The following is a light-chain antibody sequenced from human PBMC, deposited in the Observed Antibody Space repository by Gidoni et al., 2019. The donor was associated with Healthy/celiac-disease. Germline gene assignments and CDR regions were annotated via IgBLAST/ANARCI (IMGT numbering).Light chain of an antibody. J-gene: IGKJ1*01. CDR1: QSLLHSNGYYD. Sequence: DIVMTQSPLSLPVTPGEPASISSTSSQSLLHSNGYYDLDWYLQKPGQSPLIQIYLGSNRASGVTDRFSGSGSGTDFTLKISRVEAEDVGVYYCMQDLQTPRTFGQGTKVEIK. V-gene: IGKV2-28*01. CDR3: MQDLQTPRT. CDR2: LGS.